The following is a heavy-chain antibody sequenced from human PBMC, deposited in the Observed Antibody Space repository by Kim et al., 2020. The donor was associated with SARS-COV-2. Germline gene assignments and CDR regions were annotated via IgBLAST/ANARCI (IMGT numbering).Heavy chain of an antibody. Sequence: SVKVSCKASGFTFTSSAVQWVRQARGQRLEWIGWIVVGSGNTNYAQKFQERVTITRDMSTSTAYMELSSLRSEDTAVYYCAADYYDILTGYYIYYYGMDVWGQGTTVTVSS. CDR3: AADYYDILTGYYIYYYGMDV. CDR2: IVVGSGNT. D-gene: IGHD3-9*01. V-gene: IGHV1-58*01. J-gene: IGHJ6*02. CDR1: GFTFTSSA.